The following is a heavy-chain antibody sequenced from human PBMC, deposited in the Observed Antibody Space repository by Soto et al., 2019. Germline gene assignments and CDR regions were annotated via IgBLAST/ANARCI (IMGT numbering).Heavy chain of an antibody. CDR2: IKMKSEGETT. Sequence: EVQLEESGGALVKPGASLTLSCAASGFTFSHAWLGWVRQAPGKGLEWVGRIKMKSEGETTDYGAPVKGRFFISRDDSKSTVDLQMNTLKTGDTSVYYCTTVYGHGYGQLDHWGEGTLVTVSS. V-gene: IGHV3-15*02. J-gene: IGHJ4*02. CDR1: GFTFSHAW. CDR3: TTVYGHGYGQLDH. D-gene: IGHD2-2*01.